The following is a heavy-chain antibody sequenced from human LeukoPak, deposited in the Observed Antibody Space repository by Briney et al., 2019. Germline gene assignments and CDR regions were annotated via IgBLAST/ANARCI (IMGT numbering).Heavy chain of an antibody. J-gene: IGHJ4*02. CDR1: GYTFSSYG. V-gene: IGHV1-18*01. Sequence: ASVKVSCKASGYTFSSYGISWVRQAPGQGLEWMGWITTHNGDTNYAQKLQGRVTMTTDTSTSTVYMELSSLRSEDTAVYYCAREVAAAGRGFDYWGQGTLVTVSS. CDR3: AREVAAAGRGFDY. D-gene: IGHD6-13*01. CDR2: ITTHNGDT.